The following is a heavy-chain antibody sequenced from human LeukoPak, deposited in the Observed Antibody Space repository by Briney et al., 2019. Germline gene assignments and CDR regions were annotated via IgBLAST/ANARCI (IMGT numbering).Heavy chain of an antibody. V-gene: IGHV4-30-4*01. CDR2: IYYSGST. CDR3: ARERYSSGWQEECMDV. D-gene: IGHD6-19*01. CDR1: GGSISSGDYY. J-gene: IGHJ6*02. Sequence: SQTLSLTCTVSGGSISSGDYYWSWIRQPPGKGLEWIGYIYYSGSTYYNPSLKSRVTMSVDTSKNQFSLKLSSVTAADTAVYYCARERYSSGWQEECMDVWGQGTTVTVSS.